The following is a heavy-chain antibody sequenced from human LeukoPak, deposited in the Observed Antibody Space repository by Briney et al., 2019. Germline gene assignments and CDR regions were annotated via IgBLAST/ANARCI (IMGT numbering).Heavy chain of an antibody. CDR3: AKELYCSSTSCAQFDP. D-gene: IGHD2-2*01. Sequence: GGSLRLSCVASGFTFSSYAMNWVRQAPGKGLEWVSVISTSGGSTYYADSVKGRFTISRDNSKNTLYLQTNSLRAEDTAIYYCAKELYCSSTSCAQFDPWGQGTLVTVSS. CDR2: ISTSGGST. CDR1: GFTFSSYA. V-gene: IGHV3-23*01. J-gene: IGHJ5*02.